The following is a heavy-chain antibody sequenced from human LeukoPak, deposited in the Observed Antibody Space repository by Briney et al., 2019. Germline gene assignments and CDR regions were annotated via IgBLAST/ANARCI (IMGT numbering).Heavy chain of an antibody. V-gene: IGHV4-59*01. D-gene: IGHD2-2*01. J-gene: IGHJ4*02. CDR3: AAGEYQLPAPFDY. CDR2: IYYSGST. Sequence: SETLSLTCTVSGGSISSYYWGWIRQPPGKGLEWIGSIYYSGSTNYNPSLKSRVTISVDTSKNQFSLKLSSVTAADTAVYYCAAGEYQLPAPFDYWGQGTLVTVSS. CDR1: GGSISSYY.